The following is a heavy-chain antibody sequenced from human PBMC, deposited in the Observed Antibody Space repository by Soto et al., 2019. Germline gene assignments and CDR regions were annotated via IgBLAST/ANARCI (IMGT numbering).Heavy chain of an antibody. V-gene: IGHV5-51*01. Sequence: GESLKISCKGSGYSFTTNWIGWVRQMPGKGLEWMGIIYPGDSGTRYSPSSQGRVTISADKSISTAYLQWSSLKASDTAMYYCARHGPRVYYDNSDYYYYGMDVWGQGTTVTVSS. D-gene: IGHD3-22*01. J-gene: IGHJ6*02. CDR3: ARHGPRVYYDNSDYYYYGMDV. CDR2: IYPGDSGT. CDR1: GYSFTTNW.